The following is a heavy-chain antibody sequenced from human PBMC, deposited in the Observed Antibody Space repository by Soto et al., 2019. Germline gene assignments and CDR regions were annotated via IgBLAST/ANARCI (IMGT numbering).Heavy chain of an antibody. CDR3: ARDLWGYCGTDCYPLDV. D-gene: IGHD2-21*02. J-gene: IGHJ6*02. CDR2: ISHSGST. V-gene: IGHV4-30-2*01. Sequence: PSETLSLTCAVSGGSISSGGYSWSWIRQPPGKGLEWIGYISHSGSTYYNPSLKSRVTISVDTSKNQFSLKLNSVTAADTAVYYCARDLWGYCGTDCYPLDVWGQGTTVTVSS. CDR1: GGSISSGGYS.